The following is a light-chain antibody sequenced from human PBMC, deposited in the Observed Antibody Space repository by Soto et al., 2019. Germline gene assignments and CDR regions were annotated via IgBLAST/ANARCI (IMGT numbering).Light chain of an antibody. V-gene: IGKV3-11*01. Sequence: EIVLTQSPATLSLSPGERATLSCRSSHSVGSYLAWYQQKPGQAPRLLIYGSSNRATGIPARFSGSGSGTDFSLTTSSLEPEDFAVYYCQQRTNWPPLFTFGPGTKVDIK. CDR1: HSVGSY. CDR3: QQRTNWPPLFT. J-gene: IGKJ3*01. CDR2: GSS.